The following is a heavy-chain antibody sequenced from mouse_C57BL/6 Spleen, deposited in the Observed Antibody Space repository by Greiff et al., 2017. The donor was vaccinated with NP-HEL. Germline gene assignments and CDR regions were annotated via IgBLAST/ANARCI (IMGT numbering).Heavy chain of an antibody. CDR1: GYTFTSYD. CDR3: ASEENWDD. J-gene: IGHJ3*01. Sequence: QVQLKESGPELVKPGASVKLSCKASGYTFTSYDINWVKQRPGQGLEWIGWIYPRDGSTKYNEKFKGKATLTVDTSSSTAYMELHSLTSEDSAVYFCASEENWDDWGQGTLVTVSA. V-gene: IGHV1-85*01. CDR2: IYPRDGST. D-gene: IGHD4-1*01.